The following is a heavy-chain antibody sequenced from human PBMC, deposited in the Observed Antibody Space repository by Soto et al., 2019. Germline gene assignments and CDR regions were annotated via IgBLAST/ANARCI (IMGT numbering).Heavy chain of an antibody. CDR3: ARGPDLYDILTGRYYYYGMDV. CDR1: GFTFSSYE. D-gene: IGHD3-9*01. J-gene: IGHJ6*02. Sequence: VGSLRLSCAASGFTFSSYEMNWVRQAPGKGLEWVSYISSSGSTIYYADSVKGRFTISRDNAKNSLYLQMNSLRAEDTAVYYCARGPDLYDILTGRYYYYGMDVWGQGTTVTVS. CDR2: ISSSGSTI. V-gene: IGHV3-48*03.